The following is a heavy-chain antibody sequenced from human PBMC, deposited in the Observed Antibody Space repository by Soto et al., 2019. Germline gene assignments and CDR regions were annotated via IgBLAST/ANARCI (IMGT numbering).Heavy chain of an antibody. CDR2: ISPMIGTA. CDR3: AGAVRVHTPAVVY. D-gene: IGHD2-15*01. CDR1: GGTFNTYA. J-gene: IGHJ4*02. Sequence: QGQLVQSGADMKKPGSSVQVSCQASGGTFNTYAMNWVRQAPGHGAEWMRVISPMIGTANYAPKFQGRVTLTAGESTSTSYMPLSSLTSEDTALYFCAGAVRVHTPAVVYWGQGNLVTVS. V-gene: IGHV1-69*19.